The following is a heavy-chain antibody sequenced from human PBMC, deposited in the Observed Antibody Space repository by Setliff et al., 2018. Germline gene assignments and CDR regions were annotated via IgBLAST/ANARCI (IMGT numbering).Heavy chain of an antibody. D-gene: IGHD1-7*01. CDR3: ARAPSGTGFYHFFSYMDV. Sequence: ASVKVSCKASGYIFSAYHVHWVRQAPGQGPEWVGCIRPLRGDTKSAQKFQGRLTMTGDASINTAFMELTGLTSDDTAVYYCARAPSGTGFYHFFSYMDVWGKGTTVTVSS. CDR2: IRPLRGDT. CDR1: GYIFSAYH. V-gene: IGHV1-2*02. J-gene: IGHJ6*03.